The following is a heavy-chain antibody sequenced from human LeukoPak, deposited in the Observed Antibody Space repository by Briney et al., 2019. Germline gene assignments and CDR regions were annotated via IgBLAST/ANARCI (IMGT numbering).Heavy chain of an antibody. CDR3: ARADYYYDSSGYTYLFDY. V-gene: IGHV4-59*01. CDR1: GGSISYYY. CDR2: IYCSGST. J-gene: IGHJ4*02. Sequence: PSETLSLTCTVSGGSISYYYWGWIRQPPGKGLEWIGYIYCSGSTNYHPSLKSRVTISVDTSKNQFSLNLSSVTAADTAVYYCARADYYYDSSGYTYLFDYWGQGILVTVSS. D-gene: IGHD3-22*01.